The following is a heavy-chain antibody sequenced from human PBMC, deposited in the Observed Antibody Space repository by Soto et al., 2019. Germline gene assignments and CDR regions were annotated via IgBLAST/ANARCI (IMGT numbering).Heavy chain of an antibody. J-gene: IGHJ4*02. Sequence: EVQVVESGGGLVQPGGSLTLSCAASGFTFSDSAMHWVRQASGKGLEWLGRIRSKANNFATAYAASVKGRFTISRDDAKNTVYLQINSLNSEDTAVYYCTRRSEYDSGGYYYAYDYWGQGTRVTVSS. CDR1: GFTFSDSA. D-gene: IGHD3-22*01. CDR2: IRSKANNFAT. V-gene: IGHV3-73*02. CDR3: TRRSEYDSGGYYYAYDY.